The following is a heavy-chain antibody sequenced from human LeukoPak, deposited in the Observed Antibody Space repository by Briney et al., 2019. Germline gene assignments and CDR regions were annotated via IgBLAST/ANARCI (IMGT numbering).Heavy chain of an antibody. D-gene: IGHD6-19*01. J-gene: IGHJ4*02. CDR2: IYYSGST. CDR1: GGSISTYY. CDR3: ARGVRLGDSSGYYFDY. Sequence: SETLSLTCTVSGGSISTYYWSWIRRPPGKGLEWIGYIYYSGSTNYNPSLKSRVTISVDTSKNQFSLKVTSVTAADTAVYYCARGVRLGDSSGYYFDYWGQGTLVTVSS. V-gene: IGHV4-59*01.